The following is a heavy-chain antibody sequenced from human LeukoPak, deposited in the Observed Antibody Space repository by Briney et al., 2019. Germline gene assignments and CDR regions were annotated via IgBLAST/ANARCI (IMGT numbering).Heavy chain of an antibody. CDR2: ISNNGGYT. CDR1: GFTFSSSA. Sequence: GGSLRLSCAASGFTFSSSAMSWVRQAPGKGLEWVSAISNNGGYTYYADSVQGRFTISRDNSKSTLCLQMNSLRAEDTAVYYCAREGSGYTYGRGSYFDYWGHGILVTVSS. J-gene: IGHJ4*01. CDR3: AREGSGYTYGRGSYFDY. D-gene: IGHD5-18*01. V-gene: IGHV3-23*01.